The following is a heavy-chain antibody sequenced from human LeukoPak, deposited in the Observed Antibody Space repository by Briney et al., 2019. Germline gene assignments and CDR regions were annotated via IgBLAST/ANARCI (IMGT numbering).Heavy chain of an antibody. Sequence: SETLSLTCTVSGGSISSYYWTWIRQTPGKELEWIGYVYYSGSTNYNPSLKSRVSISVDTSRNQLSLMLTSVTAADTAVYYCARGGYSSSWSLGMDGWGQGTTVTVSS. CDR1: GGSISSYY. J-gene: IGHJ6*02. V-gene: IGHV4-59*12. D-gene: IGHD6-13*01. CDR2: VYYSGST. CDR3: ARGGYSSSWSLGMDG.